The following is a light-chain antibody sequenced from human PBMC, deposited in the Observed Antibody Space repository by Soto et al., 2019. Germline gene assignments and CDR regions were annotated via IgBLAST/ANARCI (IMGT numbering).Light chain of an antibody. CDR2: GAS. Sequence: EIVMTQSPATLSVSPGERATLSCRASQSVSSSLAWYQQKPGQAPRLLIYGASTRATGIPARFSGSGSGTEFTLTISSLQSEDFAVYYCQQYNNWPPKRTFGGGTKVDIK. V-gene: IGKV3-15*01. CDR1: QSVSSS. J-gene: IGKJ4*01. CDR3: QQYNNWPPKRT.